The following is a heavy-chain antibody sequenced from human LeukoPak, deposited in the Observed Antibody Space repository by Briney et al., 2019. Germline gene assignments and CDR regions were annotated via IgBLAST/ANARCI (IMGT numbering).Heavy chain of an antibody. CDR1: GFTFSSYS. D-gene: IGHD2-15*01. J-gene: IGHJ3*02. CDR3: ARDAGYCSGGSCYSHDAFGI. V-gene: IGHV3-48*02. Sequence: GGSLRLSCSASGFTFSSYSMNWVRQAPGKGLEWLSYITSSSTTISYEDSVRGRFTVSRDNAKNSLYLEMNSLRDEDTAVYYCARDAGYCSGGSCYSHDAFGIWGQGTMVTVSS. CDR2: ITSSSTTI.